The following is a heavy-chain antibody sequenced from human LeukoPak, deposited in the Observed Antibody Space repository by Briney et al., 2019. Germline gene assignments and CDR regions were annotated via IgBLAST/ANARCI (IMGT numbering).Heavy chain of an antibody. V-gene: IGHV4-34*01. Sequence: SETLSLTCAVYGGSFSGYYWSWIRQPPGKGLEWIGEINHSGSTNYNPSLKSRVTISVNTTKNKFSLKLSSVTAADTAVYYCARKKLELRGDAFDIWGQGTMVTVSS. D-gene: IGHD1-7*01. J-gene: IGHJ3*02. CDR1: GGSFSGYY. CDR2: INHSGST. CDR3: ARKKLELRGDAFDI.